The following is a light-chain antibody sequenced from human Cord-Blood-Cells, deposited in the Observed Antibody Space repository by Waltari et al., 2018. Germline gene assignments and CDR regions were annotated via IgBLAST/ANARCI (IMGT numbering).Light chain of an antibody. V-gene: IGKV2-28*01. CDR2: LGS. Sequence: DIVMTQSPRSLPVTPGEPASVSCRSSQSLRHSNGYNYLDWYLQKPGQYPQLRIYLGSNRDSGVPDRFSGSGSGTDFTLKISRVEAEDVGVYYCMQALQTPLTFGGGTKVEIK. CDR3: MQALQTPLT. J-gene: IGKJ4*01. CDR1: QSLRHSNGYNY.